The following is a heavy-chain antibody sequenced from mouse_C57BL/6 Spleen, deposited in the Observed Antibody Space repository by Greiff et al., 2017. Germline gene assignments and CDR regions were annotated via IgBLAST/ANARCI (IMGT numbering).Heavy chain of an antibody. CDR3: AREGSYYYGSSYDYYAMDY. CDR1: GYTFTSYD. CDR2: IYPRDGST. Sequence: QVQLQQSGPELVKPGASVKLSCKASGYTFTSYDINWVKQRPGQGLEWIGWIYPRDGSTKYNEKFKGTATLTVDTSSSTAYMELHSLTSEDSAVYLCAREGSYYYGSSYDYYAMDYWGQGTSVTVSS. V-gene: IGHV1-85*01. D-gene: IGHD1-1*01. J-gene: IGHJ4*01.